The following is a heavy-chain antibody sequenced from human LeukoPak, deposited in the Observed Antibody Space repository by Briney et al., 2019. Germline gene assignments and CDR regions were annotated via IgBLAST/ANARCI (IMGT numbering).Heavy chain of an antibody. J-gene: IGHJ4*02. D-gene: IGHD3-22*01. CDR1: GFTFSSYA. CDR3: AKDDDSSGYYYGELDY. Sequence: GGSLRLSCAASGFTFSSYAMSWVRQAPGKGLEWVSAISGGGGSTYYADSVKGRFTISRDKSKNTLYLQMNSLRAEDTAVYYCAKDDDSSGYYYGELDYWGQGTLVTVSS. V-gene: IGHV3-23*01. CDR2: ISGGGGST.